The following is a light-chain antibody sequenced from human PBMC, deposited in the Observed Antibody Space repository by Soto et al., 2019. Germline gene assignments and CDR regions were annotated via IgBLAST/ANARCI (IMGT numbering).Light chain of an antibody. CDR3: QQHNNWPQT. Sequence: ERVMTQSPATLSVFPGDTATLSCRASETVRDNLAWYQHKPGQAPRLLIYGASTRATGIPARFSGSGSGTDFTLTISNLQSEDFAIYYCQQHNNWPQTFGQGTRLEI. CDR2: GAS. J-gene: IGKJ1*01. V-gene: IGKV3-15*01. CDR1: ETVRDN.